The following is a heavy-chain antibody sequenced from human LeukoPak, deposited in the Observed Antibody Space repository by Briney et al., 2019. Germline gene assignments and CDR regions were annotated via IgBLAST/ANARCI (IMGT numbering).Heavy chain of an antibody. CDR2: LYYGGST. V-gene: IGHV4-59*08. J-gene: IGHJ4*02. D-gene: IGHD5-18*01. CDR1: GASISSHQ. Sequence: SETLSLTCTVSGASISSHQWSWIRQPPGKGLEWIGYLYYGGSTNYNPSFKSRVTISVDTSKNQFSLKLSSVTAADTAVYYCARHGVGNSYPNFPDWGQGTLVTVSS. CDR3: ARHGVGNSYPNFPD.